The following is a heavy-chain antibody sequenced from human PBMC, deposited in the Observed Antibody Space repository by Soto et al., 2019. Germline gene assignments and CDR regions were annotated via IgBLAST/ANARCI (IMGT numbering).Heavy chain of an antibody. Sequence: ASVKVSCKASGYTFTSYAMHWVRQAPGQRREWMGWINAGNGNTKYSQKFQGRVTITRDTSASTAYMELSSLRSEDTAVYYCARGYCSGGSCDIDYYYYYYMDVWGKGTTLTVSS. CDR1: GYTFTSYA. CDR2: INAGNGNT. D-gene: IGHD2-15*01. J-gene: IGHJ6*03. CDR3: ARGYCSGGSCDIDYYYYYYMDV. V-gene: IGHV1-3*01.